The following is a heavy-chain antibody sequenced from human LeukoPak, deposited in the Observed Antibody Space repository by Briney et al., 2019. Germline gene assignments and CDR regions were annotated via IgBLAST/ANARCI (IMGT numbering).Heavy chain of an antibody. CDR2: IYYSGTT. CDR1: GDSISSYY. J-gene: IGHJ4*02. Sequence: PSETLSLTCTVSGDSISSYYWSWIRQPPGKGLEWIGYIYYSGTTNYNPSLKSRVTISVDTSKNHFSLKLRSVTAADTAVYYCVREVVWIQLWENYFDSWGQGTLVTVSS. CDR3: VREVVWIQLWENYFDS. V-gene: IGHV4-59*01. D-gene: IGHD5-18*01.